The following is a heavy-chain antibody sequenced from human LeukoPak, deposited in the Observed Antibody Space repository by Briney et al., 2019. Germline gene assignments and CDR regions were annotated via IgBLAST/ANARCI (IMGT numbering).Heavy chain of an antibody. CDR2: VSSSSSYI. Sequence: GGSLRLSCAASGFTFSSYSMNWVRQAPGKGLEWVSSVSSSSSYIYYADSPKGRFTISRDNAKNSLYLQMNSLRAEDTAVYYCARGQSIVVVPAAIFDAFDIWGQGTMVTVSS. D-gene: IGHD2-2*02. CDR1: GFTFSSYS. V-gene: IGHV3-21*01. J-gene: IGHJ3*02. CDR3: ARGQSIVVVPAAIFDAFDI.